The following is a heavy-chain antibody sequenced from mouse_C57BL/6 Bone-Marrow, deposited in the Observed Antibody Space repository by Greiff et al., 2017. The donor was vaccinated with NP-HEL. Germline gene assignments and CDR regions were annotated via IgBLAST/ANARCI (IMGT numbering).Heavy chain of an antibody. D-gene: IGHD2-13*01. CDR2: IYPGDGDT. J-gene: IGHJ1*03. CDR1: GYAFSSSW. CDR3: ARGGGYGDYAWYFDV. V-gene: IGHV1-82*01. Sequence: QVQLQQSGPELVKPGASVKISCKASGYAFSSSWMNWVKQRPGKGLEWIGRIYPGDGDTNYNGKFKGKATLTADKSSSTAYMQLSSLTSEDSAVYFCARGGGYGDYAWYFDVWGTGTTVTVSS.